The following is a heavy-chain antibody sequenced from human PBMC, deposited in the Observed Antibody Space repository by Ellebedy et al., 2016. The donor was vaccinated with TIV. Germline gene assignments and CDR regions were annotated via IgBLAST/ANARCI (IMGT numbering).Heavy chain of an antibody. D-gene: IGHD5-24*01. J-gene: IGHJ4*02. Sequence: MPSETLSLTCAVYGGSFSGYYWSWIRQPPGKGLEWIGEINHSGSTKYNPSLKRRVTITVDTSKNQFSLKLSSVPAADTAVYYGARRQGGWLQATRYYFDYWGQGTLVTVSS. CDR2: INHSGST. CDR3: ARRQGGWLQATRYYFDY. CDR1: GGSFSGYY. V-gene: IGHV4-34*01.